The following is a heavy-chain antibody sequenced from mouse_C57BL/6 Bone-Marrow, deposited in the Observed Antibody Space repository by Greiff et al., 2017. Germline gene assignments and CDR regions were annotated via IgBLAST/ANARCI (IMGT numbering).Heavy chain of an antibody. CDR2: INPSNGGT. D-gene: IGHD2-3*01. V-gene: IGHV1-53*01. CDR3: ARSDDGYYEGYFDY. J-gene: IGHJ2*01. CDR1: GYTFTGYW. Sequence: QVQLQQPGTELVKPGASVKLSCKASGYTFTGYWMHWVKQRPGQGLEWIGNINPSNGGTNYNEKFKGKATLTVDKSSSTAYMQLSSLTSEDSAVYYYARSDDGYYEGYFDYWGQGTTLTVSS.